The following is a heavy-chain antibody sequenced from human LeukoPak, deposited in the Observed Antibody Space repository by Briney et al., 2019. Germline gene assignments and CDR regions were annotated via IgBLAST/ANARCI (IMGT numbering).Heavy chain of an antibody. D-gene: IGHD3-3*01. CDR3: ARMYYDFWSGYPWDRSAYYFDY. J-gene: IGHJ4*02. Sequence: ASVNVSCKASGYTFTSYYMHWVRQAPGQGLEWMGIINPSGGSTSYAQKFQGRVTMTREMSTSTVYMKLSSLRSEDTAVYYCARMYYDFWSGYPWDRSAYYFDYWGQGTLVTVSS. V-gene: IGHV1-46*01. CDR1: GYTFTSYY. CDR2: INPSGGST.